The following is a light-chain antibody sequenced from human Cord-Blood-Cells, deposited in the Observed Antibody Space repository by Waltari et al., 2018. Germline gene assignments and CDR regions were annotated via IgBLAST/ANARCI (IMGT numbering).Light chain of an antibody. CDR1: QSIRSW. Sequence: DIQMTQSPSTLSASVGDRVTITCRASQSIRSWLAWYQQKPGKAPQRLIYGASSLESWVPSRFSGSGSGTEFTLTISSLQPDDFATYYCQQYNSYSWTFGQGTKVEIK. V-gene: IGKV1-5*01. J-gene: IGKJ1*01. CDR2: GAS. CDR3: QQYNSYSWT.